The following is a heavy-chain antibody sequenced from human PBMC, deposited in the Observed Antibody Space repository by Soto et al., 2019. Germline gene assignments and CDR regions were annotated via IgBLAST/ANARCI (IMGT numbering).Heavy chain of an antibody. CDR3: ARSVEGHFDY. D-gene: IGHD6-19*01. CDR2: ITSDTNTI. CDR1: GFRFSIYS. J-gene: IGHJ4*02. V-gene: IGHV3-48*02. Sequence: EVQLVESGGGLVHPGGSLRLSCAASGFRFSIYSMNWVRQAPGMGLEWSAYITSDTNTIKYADSVKGRFTISRDNAKNSVYLQMNSLRDEDTAVYYCARSVEGHFDYWGQGTVVTVSS.